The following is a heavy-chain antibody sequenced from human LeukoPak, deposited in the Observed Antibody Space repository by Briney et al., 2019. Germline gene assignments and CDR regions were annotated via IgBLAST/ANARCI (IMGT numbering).Heavy chain of an antibody. CDR2: ISTDSLTI. CDR1: GFTFSSHA. D-gene: IGHD1-26*01. J-gene: IGHJ3*02. V-gene: IGHV3-48*04. Sequence: GGSLRLSCAASGFTFSSHAMNWVRQAPGKGLEWISSISTDSLTIKYADFVSGQFTISRDNAEHLPFLQMNSLRAEDTAVYYCARKAQTGSHSGPFDIWGQGTLVTVSS. CDR3: ARKAQTGSHSGPFDI.